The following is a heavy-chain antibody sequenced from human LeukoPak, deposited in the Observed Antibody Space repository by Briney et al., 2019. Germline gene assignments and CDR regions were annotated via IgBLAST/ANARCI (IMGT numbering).Heavy chain of an antibody. Sequence: VASVKVSCKASGHTFTNYHIHWVGQAPGQGVEWMGAVYATGGVAINTQTFPVRVTMTRDTSTGTVYMELSSLRFEDTAIYYCATEAPRSYYFDYWGQGIQVTVSS. CDR1: GHTFTNYH. V-gene: IGHV1-46*01. CDR3: ATEAPRSYYFDY. CDR2: VYATGGVA. J-gene: IGHJ4*02.